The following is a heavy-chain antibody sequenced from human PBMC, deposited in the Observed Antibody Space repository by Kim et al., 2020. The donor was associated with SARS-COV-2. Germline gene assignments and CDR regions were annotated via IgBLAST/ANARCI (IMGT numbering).Heavy chain of an antibody. CDR1: GGSISSSSYY. Sequence: SETLSLTCTVSGGSISSSSYYWGWIRQPPGKGLEWIGSIYYSGSTYYNPSLKSRVTISVDTSKNQFSLKLSSVTAADSAVYYCARSGYSYGYPKMYFDYWGQGTLVTVSS. V-gene: IGHV4-39*01. CDR2: IYYSGST. CDR3: ARSGYSYGYPKMYFDY. J-gene: IGHJ4*02. D-gene: IGHD5-18*01.